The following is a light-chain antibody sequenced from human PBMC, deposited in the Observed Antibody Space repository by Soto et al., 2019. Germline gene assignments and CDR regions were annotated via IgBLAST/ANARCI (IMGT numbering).Light chain of an antibody. V-gene: IGKV1-5*03. CDR2: KAS. J-gene: IGKJ1*01. CDR1: QSISSW. CDR3: QHYNSYSPRT. Sequence: DIQMTQSPSTLSASVGDRVTITCRASQSISSWLAWYQQKPGKAPKLLIYKASSLESGVPSSFSGSGSGTEFPLTISSLQTDDFATYYCQHYNSYSPRTFGQGTKVEIK.